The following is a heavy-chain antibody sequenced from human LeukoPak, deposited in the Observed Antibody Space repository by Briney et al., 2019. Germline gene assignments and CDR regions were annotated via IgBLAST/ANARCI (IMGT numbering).Heavy chain of an antibody. CDR2: IYYSGST. CDR1: GGSTSSYY. V-gene: IGHV4-59*08. Sequence: SETLSLTCTVSGGSTSSYYWSWIRQPPGKGLEWIGYIYYSGSTNYNPSLKSRLTISIDTSKNQFSLKLSSVTAADTAVYYCARHSVAGTGFDYWGQGTLVAVSS. CDR3: ARHSVAGTGFDY. J-gene: IGHJ4*02. D-gene: IGHD6-19*01.